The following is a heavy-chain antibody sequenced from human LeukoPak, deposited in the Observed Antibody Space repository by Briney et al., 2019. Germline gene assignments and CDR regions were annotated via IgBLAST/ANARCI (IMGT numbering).Heavy chain of an antibody. CDR3: ARGSRGSYYDY. D-gene: IGHD1-26*01. Sequence: ASVKVSCKASGYTFTGYYMHWVRQAPGQGLEWMGWINPNSGGTNYAQKLQGRVTMTRDTSISTAYMELSRLRSDDTAVYYCARGSRGSYYDYWGQGTLVTVSS. J-gene: IGHJ4*02. CDR1: GYTFTGYY. CDR2: INPNSGGT. V-gene: IGHV1-2*02.